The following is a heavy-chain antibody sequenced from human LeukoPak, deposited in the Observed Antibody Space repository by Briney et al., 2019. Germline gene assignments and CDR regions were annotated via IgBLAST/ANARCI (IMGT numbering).Heavy chain of an antibody. Sequence: GASVKVSCKASGYTFTSYGISWVRQAPGQGLEWMGWISAYNGNTNYAQKLQGRVTMTTDTSTSTVYMELRSLRSDDTAVYYCARDTISNYYDSTGYLSYWGQGTLVTVSS. V-gene: IGHV1-18*01. J-gene: IGHJ4*02. CDR2: ISAYNGNT. CDR3: ARDTISNYYDSTGYLSY. CDR1: GYTFTSYG. D-gene: IGHD3-22*01.